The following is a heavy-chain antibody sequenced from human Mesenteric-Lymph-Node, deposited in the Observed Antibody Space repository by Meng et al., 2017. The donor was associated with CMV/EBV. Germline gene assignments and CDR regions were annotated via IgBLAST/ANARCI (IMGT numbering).Heavy chain of an antibody. V-gene: IGHV1-2*02. CDR3: ARAYYYDSSGYTI. CDR2: INPNSGGT. CDR1: GYTFTGYY. D-gene: IGHD3-22*01. Sequence: SVKVSCKASGYTFTGYYMHWVRQAPGQGLEWMGWINPNSGGTNYAQKFQGRVTMTRDTSISTAYMELSRLRSDDTAVYYCARAYYYDSSGYTIWGQGTLVTVSS. J-gene: IGHJ4*02.